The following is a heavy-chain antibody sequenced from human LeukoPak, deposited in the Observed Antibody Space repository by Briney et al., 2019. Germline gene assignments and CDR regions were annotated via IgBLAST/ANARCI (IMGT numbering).Heavy chain of an antibody. Sequence: GGSLRLSCAASGFTFSSYGMHWVRQAPGKGLEWVAVISYDGSNKYCADSVKGRFTISRDNSKNTLYLQMNSLRAEDTAVYYCAKDNADYYYYGMDVWGQGTTVTVSS. CDR1: GFTFSSYG. V-gene: IGHV3-30*18. J-gene: IGHJ6*02. CDR3: AKDNADYYYYGMDV. CDR2: ISYDGSNK.